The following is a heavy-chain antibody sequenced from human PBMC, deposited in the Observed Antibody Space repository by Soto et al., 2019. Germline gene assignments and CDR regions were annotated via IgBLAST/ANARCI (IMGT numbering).Heavy chain of an antibody. J-gene: IGHJ4*02. Sequence: SETLSLTCTVSGGSISSGGYYWSWIRQHPGKGLEWIGYIYFSGSTYYNPSLKSRVTISVDTSKNQFSLKLSSVTAADTAVYYCARSPHIQLWSYPSDYWGQGTLDTGSS. CDR1: GGSISSGGYY. CDR2: IYFSGST. D-gene: IGHD5-18*01. CDR3: ARSPHIQLWSYPSDY. V-gene: IGHV4-31*03.